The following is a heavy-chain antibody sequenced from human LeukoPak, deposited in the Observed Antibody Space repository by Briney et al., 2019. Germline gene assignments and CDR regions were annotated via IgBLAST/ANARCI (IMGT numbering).Heavy chain of an antibody. J-gene: IGHJ4*02. D-gene: IGHD3-3*01. V-gene: IGHV4-34*01. CDR1: GGSFSGYY. Sequence: SETLSLTCAVYGGSFSGYYWSWIRQPPGKGLEWIGEINHSGSTNYNPSLKSRVTISVDTSKNQFSLKLSSVTAADTAVYYCARAPPYYDFWSGYYKGYYFDYWGQGTLVTVSS. CDR2: INHSGST. CDR3: ARAPPYYDFWSGYYKGYYFDY.